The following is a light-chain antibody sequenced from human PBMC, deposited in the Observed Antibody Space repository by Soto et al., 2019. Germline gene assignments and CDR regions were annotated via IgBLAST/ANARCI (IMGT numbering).Light chain of an antibody. CDR3: HHYGGSPIT. J-gene: IGKJ5*01. CDR1: QSVNSDY. CDR2: GAS. Sequence: EIVLTQSPGTLSLSPGERATLSCRASQSVNSDYLGWFQQKPGQAPRLLIYGASTRATGIPDRFSGSGSGTDFTLTISRLEPEDFAVYYCHHYGGSPITFGQGRRPEI. V-gene: IGKV3-20*01.